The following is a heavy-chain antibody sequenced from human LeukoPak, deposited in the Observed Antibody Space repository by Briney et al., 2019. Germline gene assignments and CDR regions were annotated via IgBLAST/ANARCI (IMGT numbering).Heavy chain of an antibody. CDR2: ISYDGSNK. CDR1: GFTFSSYA. Sequence: GGSLRLSCAASGFTFSSYAMHWVRQAPGKGLEWVAVISYDGSNKYYADSVKGRFTISRDNSKNTLYLQMNSLRAEDTAVYYCARDSGRYCSSTSCYTGGFDYWGQGTLVTVSS. CDR3: ARDSGRYCSSTSCYTGGFDY. D-gene: IGHD2-2*02. V-gene: IGHV3-30-3*01. J-gene: IGHJ4*02.